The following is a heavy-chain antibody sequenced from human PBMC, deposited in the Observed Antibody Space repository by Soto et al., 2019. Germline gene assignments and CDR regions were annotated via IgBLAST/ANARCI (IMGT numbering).Heavy chain of an antibody. J-gene: IGHJ4*02. CDR2: IYYSGST. V-gene: IGHV4-31*03. Sequence: QVQLQESGPGLVKPSQTLSLTCTVSGGSISSGGYYWSWIRQHPGKGLEWIGYIYYSGSTYYNPSLKSRVTISVDTSKNQFSLKLSSVTAADTAVYYCARLGYCTNGVCSTASAFDYWGQGTLVTVSS. CDR3: ARLGYCTNGVCSTASAFDY. D-gene: IGHD2-8*01. CDR1: GGSISSGGYY.